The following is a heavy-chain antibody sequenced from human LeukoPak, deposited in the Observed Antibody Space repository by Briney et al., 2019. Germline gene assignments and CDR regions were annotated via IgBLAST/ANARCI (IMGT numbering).Heavy chain of an antibody. V-gene: IGHV1-69*13. J-gene: IGHJ6*02. D-gene: IGHD2-2*01. CDR2: IIPIFGTA. CDR3: ALDIVVVPAASGGTDYYYYYGMDV. Sequence: ASVTVSCKASGGTFSSYAISWVRQAPGQGLGWMGGIIPIFGTANYAQKFQGRVTITADESTSTAYMELSSLRSEDTAVYYCALDIVVVPAASGGTDYYYYYGMDVWGQGTTVTVSS. CDR1: GGTFSSYA.